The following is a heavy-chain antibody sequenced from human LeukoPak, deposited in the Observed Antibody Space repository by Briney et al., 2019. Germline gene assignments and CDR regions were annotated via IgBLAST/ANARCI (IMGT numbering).Heavy chain of an antibody. CDR2: IYYSGST. Sequence: SEALSLTCTVSGGSISSYYWSWIRQPPGKGLEWIGYIYYSGSTNYNPSLKSRVTISVDTSKNQFSLKLSSVTAADTAVYYCARTYYYGSGSYSLFDYWGQGTLVTVSS. CDR1: GGSISSYY. D-gene: IGHD3-10*01. V-gene: IGHV4-59*01. J-gene: IGHJ4*02. CDR3: ARTYYYGSGSYSLFDY.